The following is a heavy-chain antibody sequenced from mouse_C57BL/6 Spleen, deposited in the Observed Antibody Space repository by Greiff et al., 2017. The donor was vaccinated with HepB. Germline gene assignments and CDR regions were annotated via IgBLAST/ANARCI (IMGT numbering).Heavy chain of an antibody. CDR1: GFSLTSYG. CDR2: IWSGGST. J-gene: IGHJ1*03. D-gene: IGHD1-1*01. V-gene: IGHV2-2*01. CDR3: ARPHYYGSSMYFDV. Sequence: QVQLQQSGPGLVQPSQSLSITCTVSGFSLTSYGVHWVRQSPGKGLEWLGVIWSGGSTDYNAAFISRLSISKDNSKSQVFFKMNSLQADDTAIYYCARPHYYGSSMYFDVWGTGTTVTVSS.